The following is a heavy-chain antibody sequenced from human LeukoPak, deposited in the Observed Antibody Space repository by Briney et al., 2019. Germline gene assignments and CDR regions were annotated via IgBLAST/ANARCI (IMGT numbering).Heavy chain of an antibody. CDR3: ERHVRAAAGTAGYFDY. Sequence: SETLSLTCTVSGGSISSSSYYWGWIRQPPGEGLEWIGSINYSGSTSYNPSLKSRVTISVDTSKNQVSLKLSSVTAADTAVYYCERHVRAAAGTAGYFDYWGQGTLVRVFS. D-gene: IGHD6-13*01. V-gene: IGHV4-39*01. J-gene: IGHJ4*02. CDR2: INYSGST. CDR1: GGSISSSSYY.